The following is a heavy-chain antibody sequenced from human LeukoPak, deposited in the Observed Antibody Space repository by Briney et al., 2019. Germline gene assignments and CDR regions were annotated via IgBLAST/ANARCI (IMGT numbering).Heavy chain of an antibody. J-gene: IGHJ5*02. D-gene: IGHD6-13*01. CDR2: MNPNSGNT. V-gene: IGHV1-8*03. CDR1: GYTFISYD. CDR3: ARGKNGYSSSWDNWFDP. Sequence: ASVKVSCKASGYTFISYDINWVRQATGQGLERIGWMNPNSGNTGYAQKFQGRVTITRKTSISTVYMELSSLRSEDTAVYYCARGKNGYSSSWDNWFDPWGQGTLVTVSS.